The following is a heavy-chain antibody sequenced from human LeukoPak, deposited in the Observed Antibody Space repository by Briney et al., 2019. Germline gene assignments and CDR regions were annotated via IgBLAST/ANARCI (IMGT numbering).Heavy chain of an antibody. Sequence: GGSLRLSCAASGFTFDDYGMHWVRQAPGKGLEWVAVIWYDGSNKYYADSVKGRFTISRDNSKNTLYLQMNSLRAEDTAVYYCAKGSGVWGSYRGIDYWGQGTLVTVSS. D-gene: IGHD3-16*02. J-gene: IGHJ4*02. CDR2: IWYDGSNK. CDR1: GFTFDDYG. CDR3: AKGSGVWGSYRGIDY. V-gene: IGHV3-33*06.